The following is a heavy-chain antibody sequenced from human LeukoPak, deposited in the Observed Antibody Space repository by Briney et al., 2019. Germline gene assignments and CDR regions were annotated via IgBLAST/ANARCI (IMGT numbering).Heavy chain of an antibody. Sequence: PGGSLRLSCAASGFTFSSHWMTWVRQAPGKGLEWVANIKEDGTRKNYVDSVKGRFTISRDNAKNSLYLQMNSLRAEDTAVYYCAREAAAAGQYYFDYWGQGTLVTVSS. J-gene: IGHJ4*02. CDR3: AREAAAAGQYYFDY. D-gene: IGHD6-13*01. CDR1: GFTFSSHW. V-gene: IGHV3-7*01. CDR2: IKEDGTRK.